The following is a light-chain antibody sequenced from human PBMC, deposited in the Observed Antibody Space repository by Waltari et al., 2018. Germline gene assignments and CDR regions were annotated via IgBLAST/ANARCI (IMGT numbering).Light chain of an antibody. CDR1: SSDVGNYNL. V-gene: IGLV2-23*02. CDR2: EVS. Sequence: QSALTQPASVSGSPGQSITISCTGTSSDVGNYNLVSWNQQHPGKAPKLMIYEVSQRPSGVSSRFSGSKSGNTASLTISGLQPEDETDYYCCSYAGHSTYVFGTGTKVTVL. CDR3: CSYAGHSTYV. J-gene: IGLJ1*01.